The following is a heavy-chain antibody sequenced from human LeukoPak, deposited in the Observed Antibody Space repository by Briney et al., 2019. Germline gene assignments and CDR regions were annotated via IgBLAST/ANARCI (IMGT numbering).Heavy chain of an antibody. Sequence: SETLSLTYTVSGGSISSYYWSWIRQPPGKGLEWIGYIYYSGSTNYNPSLKSRVTISVDTSKNQFSLKLSSVTAADTAVYYCAREGLGSGSYSGLYDYWGQGTLVTVSS. D-gene: IGHD3-10*01. CDR3: AREGLGSGSYSGLYDY. CDR2: IYYSGST. J-gene: IGHJ4*02. V-gene: IGHV4-59*01. CDR1: GGSISSYY.